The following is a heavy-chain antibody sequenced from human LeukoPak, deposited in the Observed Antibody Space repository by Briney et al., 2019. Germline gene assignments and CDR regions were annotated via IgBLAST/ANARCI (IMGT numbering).Heavy chain of an antibody. V-gene: IGHV3-48*02. J-gene: IGHJ4*02. CDR1: GFTLSTSN. Sequence: GGSLRLSCAASGFTLSTSNMNWVRQAPGKGLEWVSYISRSSSTIYYADSVKGRFTMSRDNAKNSLYLQMNSLRDEDTAVYYCARDVISATDDDYGGQGTLVTVSS. CDR3: ARDVISATDDDY. D-gene: IGHD6-13*01. CDR2: ISRSSSTI.